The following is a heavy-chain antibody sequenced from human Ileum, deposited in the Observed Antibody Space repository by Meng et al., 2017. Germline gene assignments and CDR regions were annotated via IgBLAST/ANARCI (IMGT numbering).Heavy chain of an antibody. J-gene: IGHJ5*02. CDR2: IFDTDPP. V-gene: IGHV4-30-4*01. D-gene: IGHD2-2*03. CDR3: AASLDGSRFDP. CDR1: GGSICSGDYY. Sequence: VQLQESGAGLVKSSQTLSLTCTGSGGSICSGDYYWSWIRQPPGKGLEWIGYIFDTDPPYYIPPLMSRLSISMETSKYQFTLRLTSVTAADTAVYYCAASLDGSRFDPWGQGTLVTVSS.